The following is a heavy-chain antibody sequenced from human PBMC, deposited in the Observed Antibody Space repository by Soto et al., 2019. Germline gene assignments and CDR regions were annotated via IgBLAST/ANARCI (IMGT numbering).Heavy chain of an antibody. V-gene: IGHV1-69*13. CDR2: IIPIFGTA. D-gene: IGHD3-3*01. CDR3: ARARFLEWLSYYYYYAMDV. Sequence: ASVKVSCTASGGIFSSYAISWVRQAPGQGLEWMGGIIPIFGTANSAQKFQGRITITADESTSSAYIELSSLRYEDTAVYYCARARFLEWLSYYYYYAMDVWGQGTTVTVAS. J-gene: IGHJ6*02. CDR1: GGIFSSYA.